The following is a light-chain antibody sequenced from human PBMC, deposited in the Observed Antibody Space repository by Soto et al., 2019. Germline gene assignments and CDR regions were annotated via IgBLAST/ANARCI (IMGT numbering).Light chain of an antibody. CDR1: QSVSSN. CDR3: QQYNNWWT. V-gene: IGKV3-15*01. J-gene: IGKJ1*01. Sequence: EIVMTQSPATLSVSPGERATLSCRASQSVSSNLAWYQQKPGQAPRLLIYGASTRATGIPARFSGSGSGTEFTLTISSLQSEDFAVYYCQQYNNWWTRRQGTKVESK. CDR2: GAS.